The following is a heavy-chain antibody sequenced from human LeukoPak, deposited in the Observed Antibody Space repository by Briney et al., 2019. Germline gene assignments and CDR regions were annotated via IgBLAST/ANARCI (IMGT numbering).Heavy chain of an antibody. CDR2: IWYDGSSK. J-gene: IGHJ5*02. Sequence: PGGSLRLSCAASGFTFRSYGMHWVRQAPGKGLEWVAVIWYDGSSKYHPDSVKGRFIISRDNSNSTLYLEINSLTAEDTAVYYCARVRSWQWPRFDPWGQGTLVTVSS. CDR3: ARVRSWQWPRFDP. CDR1: GFTFRSYG. D-gene: IGHD6-19*01. V-gene: IGHV3-33*01.